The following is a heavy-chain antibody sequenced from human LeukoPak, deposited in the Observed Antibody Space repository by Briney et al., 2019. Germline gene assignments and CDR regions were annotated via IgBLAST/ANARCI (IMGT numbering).Heavy chain of an antibody. CDR2: IKQDGSVK. CDR3: AREISIVGATILFDY. Sequence: GGSLRLSCAASGFTFSSYWMSWVRQAPGEGLEKVSNIKQDGSVKFYVDSVKAPFTIARATAKNSLCLQINSLRAEDTAVYYCAREISIVGATILFDYWGQGTLVTVSS. D-gene: IGHD1-26*01. J-gene: IGHJ4*02. CDR1: GFTFSSYW. V-gene: IGHV3-7*01.